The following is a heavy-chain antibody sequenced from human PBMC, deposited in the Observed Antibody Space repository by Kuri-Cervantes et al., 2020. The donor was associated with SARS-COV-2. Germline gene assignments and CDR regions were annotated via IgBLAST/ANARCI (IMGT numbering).Heavy chain of an antibody. CDR1: GGPISSYY. CDR2: INHSGNT. CDR3: ARGRNLGDFDY. V-gene: IGHV4-34*01. J-gene: IGHJ4*02. D-gene: IGHD1-14*01. Sequence: GSLRLSCTVSGGPISSYYWSWVRQPPGKGLEWIGEINHSGNTNYDPSLKSRVTISIDTSKNQLSLKLSSVTAADTAVYYCARGRNLGDFDYWGQGTLVTVFS.